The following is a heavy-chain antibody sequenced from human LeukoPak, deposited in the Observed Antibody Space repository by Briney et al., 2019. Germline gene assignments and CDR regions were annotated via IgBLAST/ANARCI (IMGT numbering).Heavy chain of an antibody. Sequence: SETLSLTCTVSGGSISSGGYYWSWIRQHPGKGLEWIGYIYYSGSTYYNPSLKSRVTISVDTSKNQFSLKLSSVTAADTAVYYCARSWVGGEGFSFDYWGQGTLVTVSS. D-gene: IGHD6-13*01. CDR1: GGSISSGGYY. CDR3: ARSWVGGEGFSFDY. J-gene: IGHJ4*02. CDR2: IYYSGST. V-gene: IGHV4-30-4*08.